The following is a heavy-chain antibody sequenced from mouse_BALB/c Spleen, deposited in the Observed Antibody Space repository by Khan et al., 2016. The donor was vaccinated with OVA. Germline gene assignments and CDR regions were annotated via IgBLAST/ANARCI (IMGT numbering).Heavy chain of an antibody. CDR1: GYTFTNYW. J-gene: IGHJ2*01. CDR3: TRGVGYFEY. D-gene: IGHD1-3*01. V-gene: IGHV1-69*02. CDR2: IYPSDSYS. Sequence: QVRLQQSGAELVRPGASVKLSCKASGYTFTNYWINWVKQRPGQGLEWIGNIYPSDSYSNYNQNFKDKATLTVDKSSRTAYMRLSSPTSEDSAVFYCTRGVGYFEYWGQGTTLTVSS.